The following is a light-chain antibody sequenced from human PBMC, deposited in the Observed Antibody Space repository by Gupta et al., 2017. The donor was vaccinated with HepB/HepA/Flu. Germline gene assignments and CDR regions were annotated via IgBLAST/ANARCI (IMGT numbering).Light chain of an antibody. Sequence: QSALTQSRSVSASPGQSVTISCPGTDNDVGGYNYVSWSQQYPGKAPKLMIFDVSKRPSGVPDRFSGSKSGNTASLTISGLQTEDEADYYGCSYAGSYTWVFGGGTKLTVL. J-gene: IGLJ2*01. V-gene: IGLV2-11*01. CDR2: DVS. CDR1: DNDVGGYNY. CDR3: CSYAGSYTWV.